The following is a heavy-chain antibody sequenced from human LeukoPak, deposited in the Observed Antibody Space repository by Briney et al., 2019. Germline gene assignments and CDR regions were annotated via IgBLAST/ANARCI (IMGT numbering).Heavy chain of an antibody. V-gene: IGHV3-48*01. CDR2: ISSSSSTI. Sequence: PGGSLRLSCAASGFTFSSYSMTWVRQAPGKGLEWVSYISSSSSTIYYADSVKGRFTISRDNAKNSLYLQMNSLRAEGTAVYYCARGGPSQAIVVVVAAGPYNWFDPWGQGTLVTVSS. CDR3: ARGGPSQAIVVVVAAGPYNWFDP. D-gene: IGHD2-15*01. J-gene: IGHJ5*02. CDR1: GFTFSSYS.